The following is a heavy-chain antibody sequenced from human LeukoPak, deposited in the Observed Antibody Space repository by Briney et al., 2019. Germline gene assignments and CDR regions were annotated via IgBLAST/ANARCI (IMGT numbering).Heavy chain of an antibody. J-gene: IGHJ4*02. V-gene: IGHV1-69*05. CDR1: GGTFSSYA. Sequence: SVKVSCQASGGTFSSYAISWVRQAPGQGLEWMGRIIPIFGTANYAQKFQGRVTFTTDESTSTAYMELSSLRSEDTAVYYCARTMVRGVVTNDYWGQGTLVTVSS. CDR3: ARTMVRGVVTNDY. CDR2: IIPIFGTA. D-gene: IGHD3-10*01.